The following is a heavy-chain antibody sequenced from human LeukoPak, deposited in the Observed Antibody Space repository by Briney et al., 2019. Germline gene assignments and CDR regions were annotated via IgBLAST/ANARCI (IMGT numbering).Heavy chain of an antibody. J-gene: IGHJ5*02. V-gene: IGHV4-34*01. CDR3: AREYPAYDFWSGYYRTNWLDP. Sequence: SETLSLTCAVYGSFSDHSWSWVRQPPGKGLEWIGEIDEKRRTSYSPSLTSRVTMSVDTSKNQFSLKLSSVTAADTAVYYCAREYPAYDFWSGYYRTNWLDPWGQGTLVTVSS. CDR1: GSFSDHS. CDR2: IDEKRRT. D-gene: IGHD3-3*01.